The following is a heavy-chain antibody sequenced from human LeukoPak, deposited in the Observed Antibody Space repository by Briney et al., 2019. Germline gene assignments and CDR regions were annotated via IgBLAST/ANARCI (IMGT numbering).Heavy chain of an antibody. D-gene: IGHD3-10*01. V-gene: IGHV3-66*04. CDR2: IYSGGST. CDR1: GFTVSSNY. Sequence: GGSLRLSCAASGFTVSSNYMSWVRQAPGKGLEWVSVIYSGGSTYYADSVKGRFTISRDNSKNTLYLRMNSLRAEDTAVYYCARHMVRGVLGYWGQGTLVTVSS. J-gene: IGHJ4*02. CDR3: ARHMVRGVLGY.